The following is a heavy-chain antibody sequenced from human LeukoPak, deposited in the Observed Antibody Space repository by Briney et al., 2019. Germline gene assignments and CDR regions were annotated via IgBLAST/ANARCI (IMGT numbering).Heavy chain of an antibody. J-gene: IGHJ6*03. Sequence: SETLSLTCTVPGGSISSYYWSWIRQPPGKGLLWIGYIHYSGSTNYNPSLKSRVTVSVDTSNNHFSLNLRSVTAADTAVYYCARVSWFPGTSYYYMDVWGKGTTVTVSS. CDR1: GGSISSYY. V-gene: IGHV4-59*01. D-gene: IGHD1-1*01. CDR3: ARVSWFPGTSYYYMDV. CDR2: IHYSGST.